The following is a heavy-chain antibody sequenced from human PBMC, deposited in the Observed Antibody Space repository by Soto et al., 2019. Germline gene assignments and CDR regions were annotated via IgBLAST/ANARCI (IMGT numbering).Heavy chain of an antibody. Sequence: PGGSLRLSCAASGFTFSSYGMHWVRQAPGKGLEWVAVIWYDGSNKYYADSVKGRFTISRDNSKNTLYLQMNSLRAEDTAVYYCGEKGGYSYGSGPFDYWGQGTLVTVSS. CDR1: GFTFSSYG. D-gene: IGHD5-18*01. CDR3: GEKGGYSYGSGPFDY. J-gene: IGHJ4*02. V-gene: IGHV3-33*06. CDR2: IWYDGSNK.